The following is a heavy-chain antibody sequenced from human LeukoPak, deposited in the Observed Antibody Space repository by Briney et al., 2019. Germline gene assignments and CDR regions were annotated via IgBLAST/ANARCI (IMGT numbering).Heavy chain of an antibody. CDR3: ARVGATSHDAFDI. Sequence: PSETLSLTCTVSGYSISGGYYWGWIRQPPGKGLEWIGYIYYSGSTNYNPSLKSRVTISVDTSKNQFSLKLSSVTAADTAVYYCARVGATSHDAFDIWGQGTMVTVSS. CDR1: GYSISGGYY. J-gene: IGHJ3*02. CDR2: IYYSGST. V-gene: IGHV4-61*08. D-gene: IGHD1-26*01.